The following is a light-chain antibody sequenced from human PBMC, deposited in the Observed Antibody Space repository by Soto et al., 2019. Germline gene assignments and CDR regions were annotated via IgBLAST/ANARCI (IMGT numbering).Light chain of an antibody. CDR3: NSYTTSNTRQIV. CDR2: DVS. CDR1: SSDVGGYNY. J-gene: IGLJ1*01. V-gene: IGLV2-14*01. Sequence: QSVLTQPASVSGSPGQSITISCTGTSSDVGGYNYVSWYQQHPGKAPKFMIYDVSNRPSGVSNRFSGSKSGNTASLTIYGLQAEDEADYYCNSYTTSNTRQIVFGTGTKVTVL.